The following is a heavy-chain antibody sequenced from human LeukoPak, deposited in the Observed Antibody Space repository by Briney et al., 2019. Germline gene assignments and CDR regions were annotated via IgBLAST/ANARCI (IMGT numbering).Heavy chain of an antibody. CDR1: GYTFTSYD. Sequence: ASVKVSCKASGYTFTSYDINWVRQATGQGLEWMGWMNPNSGNTGYAQKFQGRVTMTRNTSISTAYMELSSLRSEDTAVYYCARGGSIGQLGYYDFWSGYRATQKQKNWFDPWGQGTLVTVSS. J-gene: IGHJ5*02. CDR3: ARGGSIGQLGYYDFWSGYRATQKQKNWFDP. D-gene: IGHD3-3*01. CDR2: MNPNSGNT. V-gene: IGHV1-8*01.